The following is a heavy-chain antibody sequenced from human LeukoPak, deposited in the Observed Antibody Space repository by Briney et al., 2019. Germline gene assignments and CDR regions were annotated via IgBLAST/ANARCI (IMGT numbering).Heavy chain of an antibody. CDR3: AKDRGYSYGYYYYGMDV. CDR1: GFTFNSYA. Sequence: GGSVRLSCAASGFTFNSYAMSWVRQAPGKGLEWVSAISGSGGSTYYADSVKGRFTISRDNSKNTLYLQMSSLRAEDTAVYYCAKDRGYSYGYYYYGMDVWGQGTTVTVSS. J-gene: IGHJ6*02. V-gene: IGHV3-23*01. CDR2: ISGSGGST. D-gene: IGHD5-18*01.